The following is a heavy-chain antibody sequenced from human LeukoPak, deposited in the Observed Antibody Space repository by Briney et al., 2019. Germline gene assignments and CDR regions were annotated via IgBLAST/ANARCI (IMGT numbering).Heavy chain of an antibody. CDR1: GFTFSSYA. V-gene: IGHV3-23*01. Sequence: PGGSLRLSCAASGFTFSSYAMSWVRQAPGKGLEWVSAISGSGGSTYYADSVKGRFTISRDNSKNTLYLQMNRLRAEDTAVYYCAKVWFGDWYYYYHMDVWGKGTTVTVSS. CDR2: ISGSGGST. J-gene: IGHJ6*03. CDR3: AKVWFGDWYYYYHMDV. D-gene: IGHD3-10*01.